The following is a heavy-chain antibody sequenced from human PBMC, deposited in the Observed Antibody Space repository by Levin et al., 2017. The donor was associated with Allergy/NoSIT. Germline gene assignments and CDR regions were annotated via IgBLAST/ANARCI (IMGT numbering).Heavy chain of an antibody. V-gene: IGHV3-7*01. CDR3: ATGGFYGSGSDYYYYGMDV. D-gene: IGHD3-10*01. CDR2: IKQDGSEK. J-gene: IGHJ6*02. Sequence: GGSLRLSCAASGFPFNTYWMTWVRQAPGKGLEWVANIKQDGSEKYYVDSVKGRFTISRANAKHSLYLPLNSLRAEDTAVYYWATGGFYGSGSDYYYYGMDVWGQGTTVTVSS. CDR1: GFPFNTYW.